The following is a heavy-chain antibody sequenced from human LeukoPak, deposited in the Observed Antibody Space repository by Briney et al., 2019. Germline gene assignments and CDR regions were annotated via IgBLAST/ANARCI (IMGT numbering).Heavy chain of an antibody. D-gene: IGHD4-17*01. V-gene: IGHV3-33*01. CDR3: ARDGHYGDYRTYYYYGMDV. CDR1: GFTFSSYG. CDR2: IWYDGSNK. Sequence: QSGGSLRLSCAASGFTFSSYGMPWVRQAPGKGLEWVAVIWYDGSNKYYADSVKGRFTISRDNSKNTLYLQMNSLRAEDTAVYYCARDGHYGDYRTYYYYGMDVWGQGTTVTVSS. J-gene: IGHJ6*02.